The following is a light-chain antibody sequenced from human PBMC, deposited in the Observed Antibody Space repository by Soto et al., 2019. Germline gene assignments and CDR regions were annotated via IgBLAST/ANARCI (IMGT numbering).Light chain of an antibody. CDR2: EGS. V-gene: IGLV2-8*01. Sequence: QSALTQPPSASGSPGQSVTISCTGTSSDVGGYNYVSWYQQHPGKAPKLMIYEGSERPSGVSNRFSGSKSGNTASLTISGLQAEDEADYYCCSYARPTFYAFATGTKVTVL. CDR1: SSDVGGYNY. CDR3: CSYARPTFYA. J-gene: IGLJ1*01.